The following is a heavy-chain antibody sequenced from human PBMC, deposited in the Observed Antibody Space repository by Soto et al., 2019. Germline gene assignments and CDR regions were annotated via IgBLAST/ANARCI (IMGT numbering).Heavy chain of an antibody. CDR3: ARDRSSSSWYSLYYYGMDV. V-gene: IGHV3-30*03. J-gene: IGHJ6*02. CDR1: GFTFSSYG. Sequence: GGSLRLSCAASGFTFSSYGMHWVRQAPGKGLEWVAVISYDGSNKYYADSVKGRFTISRDNSKNTLYLQMNSLRAEDTAVYYCARDRSSSSWYSLYYYGMDVWGQGTTVTVSS. D-gene: IGHD6-13*01. CDR2: ISYDGSNK.